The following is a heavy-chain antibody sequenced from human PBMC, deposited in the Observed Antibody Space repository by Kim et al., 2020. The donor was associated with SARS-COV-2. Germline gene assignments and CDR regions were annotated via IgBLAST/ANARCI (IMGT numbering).Heavy chain of an antibody. CDR3: ARGYFGSGSGVHGLDV. V-gene: IGHV4-39*07. Sequence: PSLKSRVSISVDTSKNQFSVDLTSVTAADTALYYCARGYFGSGSGVHGLDVWGQGTAVTVSS. J-gene: IGHJ6*02. D-gene: IGHD3-10*01.